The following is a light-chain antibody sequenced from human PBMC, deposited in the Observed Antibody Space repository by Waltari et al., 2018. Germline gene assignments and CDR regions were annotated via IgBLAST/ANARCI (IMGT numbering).Light chain of an antibody. J-gene: IGKJ2*01. CDR2: SAS. CDR3: QQCHDWPPYT. Sequence: EIVMTQSPATLSVSPGERATLYCRASQSIGDNLAWYQQKPGQAPRLLIFSASKRIPGSPDRFRGSGSGTEFTLTISSLQSEDFAVYYCQQCHDWPPYTFGQGTKLEI. CDR1: QSIGDN. V-gene: IGKV3-15*01.